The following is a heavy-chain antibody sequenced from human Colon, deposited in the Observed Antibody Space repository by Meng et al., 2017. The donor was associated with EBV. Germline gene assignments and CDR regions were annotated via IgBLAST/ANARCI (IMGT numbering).Heavy chain of an antibody. V-gene: IGHV4-30-4*01. J-gene: IGHJ4*02. CDR3: ASFDHIPRRNYFDY. CDR1: GGSMSSGNYY. Sequence: VQLLESGPGLVEPSQTLSLTCTVSGGSMSSGNYYWSWIRRPPGKGLEWIGYIHHSGGAYYNPSLKSRVSISVDTSKNQFSLNLNSMTAADTAVYYCASFDHIPRRNYFDYWGQGTLVTVSS. D-gene: IGHD2-21*01. CDR2: IHHSGGA.